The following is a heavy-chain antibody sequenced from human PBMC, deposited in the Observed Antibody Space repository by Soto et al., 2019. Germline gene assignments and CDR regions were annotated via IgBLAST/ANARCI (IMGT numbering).Heavy chain of an antibody. V-gene: IGHV4-39*01. CDR3: ASTNSITGPWVSYYYYYMDV. D-gene: IGHD1-20*01. J-gene: IGHJ6*03. Sequence: QLQLQESGPGLVKPSETLSLTCTFSGGSISSSSYYWGWIRQPPGKGLEWIGSIYYSGSTYYNPSLKSRVTISVDTSKNQFSLKLSSVTAADTAVYYCASTNSITGPWVSYYYYYMDVWGKGTTVTVSS. CDR2: IYYSGST. CDR1: GGSISSSSYY.